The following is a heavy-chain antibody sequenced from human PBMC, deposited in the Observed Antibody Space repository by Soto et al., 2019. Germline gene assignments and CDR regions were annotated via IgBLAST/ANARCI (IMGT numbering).Heavy chain of an antibody. Sequence: QVQLVQSGAEVKKPGSSVKVSCKASGGTFSNHAISWVRQAPGQGLEWMGGIVPMFGTSNYAQKFQGRVTITADESTSTAYMELSSLRSEDTAVYYCASQGWFGERIPGPFDPWGQGTLVTVSS. CDR1: GGTFSNHA. J-gene: IGHJ5*02. D-gene: IGHD3-10*01. CDR2: IVPMFGTS. CDR3: ASQGWFGERIPGPFDP. V-gene: IGHV1-69*01.